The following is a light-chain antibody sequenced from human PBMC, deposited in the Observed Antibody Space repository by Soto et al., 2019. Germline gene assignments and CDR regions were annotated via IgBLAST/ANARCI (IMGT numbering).Light chain of an antibody. J-gene: IGLJ1*01. Sequence: QSALTRPASVSGSPGQSITISCTGTSSDVGGYNYVSWYQHHPGKAPKLMIYDVSNRPSGVSNRFSGSKSGNTASLTISGLQPEDEADYYCCSYTTSNTRQIVFGTGTQLTVL. CDR2: DVS. V-gene: IGLV2-14*03. CDR3: CSYTTSNTRQIV. CDR1: SSDVGGYNY.